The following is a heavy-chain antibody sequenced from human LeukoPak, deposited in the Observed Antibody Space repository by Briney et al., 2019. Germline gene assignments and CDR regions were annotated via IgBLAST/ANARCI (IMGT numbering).Heavy chain of an antibody. CDR2: IYYNGDT. V-gene: IGHV4-59*08. CDR3: ARYYYDFDGPGPGDAFDI. J-gene: IGHJ3*02. Sequence: SETLSLTCTVSGGSISTYYWSWIRQSPGKGLEWLGYIYYNGDTNYNPSLKSRVTISLDTPSNQFSLRLSSVTAADTVVYYCARYYYDFDGPGPGDAFDIWGQGTMVTVSS. D-gene: IGHD3-22*01. CDR1: GGSISTYY.